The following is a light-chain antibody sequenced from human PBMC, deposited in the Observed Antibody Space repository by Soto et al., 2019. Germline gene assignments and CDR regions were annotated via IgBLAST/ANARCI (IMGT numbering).Light chain of an antibody. V-gene: IGLV2-8*01. J-gene: IGLJ1*01. CDR3: LSYADTAYV. CDR1: SSDVGGHNY. CDR2: EVS. Sequence: QSVLTQPPSASGSPGQSVTISCAGTSSDVGGHNYVSWYQQYPGKVPKLMIYEVSERPSGGPDRFSGSKSGNTAFLTVSGLQAEDEADYYCLSYADTAYVFGTGTKVTVL.